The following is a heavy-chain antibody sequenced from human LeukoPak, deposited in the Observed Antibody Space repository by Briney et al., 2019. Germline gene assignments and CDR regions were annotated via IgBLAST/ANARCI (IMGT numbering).Heavy chain of an antibody. CDR3: ARVRWEDDFWSGYYTGDV. CDR1: GFTFSSYA. CDR2: ISYDGSNK. D-gene: IGHD3-3*01. J-gene: IGHJ6*04. V-gene: IGHV3-30*04. Sequence: PGRSLRLSCAASGFTFSSYAMHWVRQAPGKGLEWVAVISYDGSNKYYADSVKGRFTISRDDSKNTLYLQMHSLRAEDTAVYYCARVRWEDDFWSGYYTGDVWGKGTTVTVSS.